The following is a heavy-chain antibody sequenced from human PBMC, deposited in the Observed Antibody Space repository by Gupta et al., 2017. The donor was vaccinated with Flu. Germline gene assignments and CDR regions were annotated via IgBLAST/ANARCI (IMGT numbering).Heavy chain of an antibody. V-gene: IGHV3-33*01. J-gene: IGHJ6*02. CDR3: ARDIVVVPAAMWGGYYYYGMAV. CDR2: IWYDGSTK. Sequence: GLEWVAVIWYDGSTKYYADSVKGRFTISRDNSKNTLYLQMNSLRAEDTAVYYCARDIVVVPAAMWGGYYYYGMAVWGQGTTVTVSS. D-gene: IGHD2-2*01.